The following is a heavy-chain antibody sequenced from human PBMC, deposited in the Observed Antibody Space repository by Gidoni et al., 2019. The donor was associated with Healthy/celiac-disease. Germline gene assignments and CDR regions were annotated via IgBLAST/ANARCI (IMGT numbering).Heavy chain of an antibody. Sequence: EVQLVESGGGLVQPGRSRRLSCAASGFIFDDYARHWVRQAPGKGLALVSVISWNSGSIGYADSVKGRFTISRDNAKNSLYLQMNSLRAEDTALYYCAKDLASGRDYYYGMDFWGQGTTVTVSS. J-gene: IGHJ6*02. CDR3: AKDLASGRDYYYGMDF. D-gene: IGHD6-19*01. CDR1: GFIFDDYA. CDR2: ISWNSGSI. V-gene: IGHV3-9*01.